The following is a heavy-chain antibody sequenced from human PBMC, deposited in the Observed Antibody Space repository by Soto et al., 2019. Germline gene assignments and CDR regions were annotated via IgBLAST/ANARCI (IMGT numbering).Heavy chain of an antibody. Sequence: GGSLRLSCAASGFTFSSYAMSWVRQAPGKGLEWVSAISGSGGSTYYADSVKGRFTISRDNSKNTLYLQMNSLRAEDTAVYYCAKDSSPDGLPRFPFDYWGQGTLVTVSS. CDR2: ISGSGGST. CDR1: GFTFSSYA. J-gene: IGHJ4*02. CDR3: AKDSSPDGLPRFPFDY. V-gene: IGHV3-23*01. D-gene: IGHD4-17*01.